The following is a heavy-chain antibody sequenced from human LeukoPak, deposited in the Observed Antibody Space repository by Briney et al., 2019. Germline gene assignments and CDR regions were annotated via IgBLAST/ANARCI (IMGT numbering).Heavy chain of an antibody. V-gene: IGHV1-18*01. CDR3: ARTYCSSTSCYSGY. J-gene: IGHJ4*02. Sequence: ASVTVACKTSGYTFTSYGISWVRQAPGQGLEWMGWISAYNGNTNYAQKLQGRVTMTTDTSTSTAYMELRSLRSDDTAVHYCARTYCSSTSCYSGYWGQGTLVTVSS. CDR1: GYTFTSYG. CDR2: ISAYNGNT. D-gene: IGHD2-2*01.